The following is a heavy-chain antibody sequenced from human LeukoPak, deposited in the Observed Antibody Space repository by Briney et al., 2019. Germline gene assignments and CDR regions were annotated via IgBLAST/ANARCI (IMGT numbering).Heavy chain of an antibody. Sequence: PGGSLRLSCAASGFTFSTYAMSWVRQAPGKGLEWVSTISGRGGSTYYADSVNGRFTISRDNSRNTLYLQMNSLRVEDTAVYYCARRERLGYSYGRGTLDIWGQGTMVTVSS. CDR1: GFTFSTYA. V-gene: IGHV3-23*01. CDR3: ARRERLGYSYGRGTLDI. CDR2: ISGRGGST. J-gene: IGHJ3*02. D-gene: IGHD5-18*01.